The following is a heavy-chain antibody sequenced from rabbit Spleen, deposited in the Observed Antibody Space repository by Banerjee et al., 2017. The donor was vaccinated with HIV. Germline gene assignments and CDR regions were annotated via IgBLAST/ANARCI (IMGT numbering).Heavy chain of an antibody. CDR3: ARDLTDVIGWNFGW. V-gene: IGHV1S40*01. J-gene: IGHJ4*01. D-gene: IGHD1-1*01. CDR1: GLDLSRRYW. Sequence: QSLEESGGDLVRPGTSLTLTCTASGLDLSRRYWICWVRQAPGRGLEWIACIDVNSRSTHYASWAKGRFTISKISSTTVTLQMTSLTAADTATYFCARDLTDVIGWNFGWWGPGTLVTVS. CDR2: IDVNSRST.